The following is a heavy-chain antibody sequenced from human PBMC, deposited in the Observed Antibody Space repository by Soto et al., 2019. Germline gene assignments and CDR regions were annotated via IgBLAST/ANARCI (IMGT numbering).Heavy chain of an antibody. D-gene: IGHD3-9*01. CDR1: SCSISGSTYY. Sequence: SETPSLTCNLSSCSISGSTYYWVWMRQPPGNGLEWIGRLYFSGSKYQNPSVESRVTMSVDTSKNKFALKLSSVTAADTAVYECARGLYDSLTGPFQTNWFDPWGQGTLVTVS. CDR3: ARGLYDSLTGPFQTNWFDP. V-gene: IGHV4-39*01. J-gene: IGHJ5*02. CDR2: LYFSGSK.